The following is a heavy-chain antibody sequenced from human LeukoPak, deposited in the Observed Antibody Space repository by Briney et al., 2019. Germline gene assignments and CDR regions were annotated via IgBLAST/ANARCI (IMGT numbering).Heavy chain of an antibody. J-gene: IGHJ4*02. CDR3: ATQEYTMIVRRGYYFDY. CDR1: GYTFTSYA. Sequence: GASVKVSCKASGYTFTSYAMHWVRQAPGQRLEWMGWINAGNGNTKYSQKFQGRVTITRDTSASTAYMELSSLRSEDTAVYYCATQEYTMIVRRGYYFDYWGQGTLVTVSS. D-gene: IGHD3-22*01. CDR2: INAGNGNT. V-gene: IGHV1-3*01.